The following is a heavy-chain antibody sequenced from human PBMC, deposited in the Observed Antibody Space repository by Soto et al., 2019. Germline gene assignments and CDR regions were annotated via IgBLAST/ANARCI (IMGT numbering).Heavy chain of an antibody. CDR1: GLNFDDFA. CDR2: ITWNSRVL. D-gene: IGHD3-3*01. Sequence: GGSLRLSCVGTGLNFDDFAMHWVRQAPGKGPEWVSGITWNSRVLAYADSVKGRFTISRDNARNSLYLQMDSLRDEDTALYYCAKGRYDFWSPYYLDSWGQGTLVT. J-gene: IGHJ4*02. V-gene: IGHV3-9*01. CDR3: AKGRYDFWSPYYLDS.